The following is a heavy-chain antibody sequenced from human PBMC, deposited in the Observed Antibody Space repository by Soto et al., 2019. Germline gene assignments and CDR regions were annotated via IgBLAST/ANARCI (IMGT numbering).Heavy chain of an antibody. V-gene: IGHV3-11*06. J-gene: IGHJ4*02. CDR3: AREGGGLNWWADS. CDR2: ISSTGSYR. D-gene: IGHD2-8*02. CDR1: GFTFRDYY. Sequence: QVQLVESGGGLVKPGGSLRLSCTASGFTFRDYYMTWIRQAPGKGLEWVSFISSTGSYRNYADSVKGRFTISRDNSKNSVYLQMNRLRADDAAVYYCAREGGGLNWWADSWGQGTLVTVSS.